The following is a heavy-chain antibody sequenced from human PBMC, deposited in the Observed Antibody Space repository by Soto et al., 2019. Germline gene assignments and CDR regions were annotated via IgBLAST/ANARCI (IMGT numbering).Heavy chain of an antibody. CDR1: GFTFSNYW. CDR3: ARGNYSSMDV. V-gene: IGHV3-74*01. J-gene: IGHJ6*02. CDR2: INSDGSTT. Sequence: PGGSLRLSCAATGFTFSNYWMHWVRQTPGKGLVWVSRINSDGSTTNYADSVKGRFTISRDSAKNTLYLQMNSLRAEDTAVYYCARGNYSSMDVWGQGTTVTVSS.